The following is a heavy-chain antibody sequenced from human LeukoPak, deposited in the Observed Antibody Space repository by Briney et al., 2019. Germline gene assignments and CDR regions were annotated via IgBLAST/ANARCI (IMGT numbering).Heavy chain of an antibody. D-gene: IGHD7-27*01. J-gene: IGHJ4*02. CDR1: GFSFNVFP. CDR2: ISYDGDNK. Sequence: GGSLRLSCAASGFSFNVFPMHWVRQAPGKGLECVAVISYDGDNKYYADSVNGRFTISRDNSKNTLILQMNSLRTEDTAIYHCARGGNWGYFDYWGQGTLVTVSS. V-gene: IGHV3-30*04. CDR3: ARGGNWGYFDY.